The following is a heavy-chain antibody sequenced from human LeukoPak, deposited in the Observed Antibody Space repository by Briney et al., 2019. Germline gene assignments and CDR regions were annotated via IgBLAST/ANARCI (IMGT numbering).Heavy chain of an antibody. Sequence: GGSLRLSCAASRFTFDDYSIHWVRQPPGKGLEWISLISWDGGATYYADSVKGRFTVSRDKSKNSLFLQMNSVITKDTAFYYCTKVARNSSWPYFDSWGQGTLVTVSS. CDR1: RFTFDDYS. CDR2: ISWDGGAT. D-gene: IGHD3-22*01. CDR3: TKVARNSSWPYFDS. J-gene: IGHJ4*02. V-gene: IGHV3-43*01.